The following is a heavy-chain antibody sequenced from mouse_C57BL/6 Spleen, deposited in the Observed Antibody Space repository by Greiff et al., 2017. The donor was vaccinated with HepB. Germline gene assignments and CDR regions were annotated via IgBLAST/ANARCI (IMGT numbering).Heavy chain of an antibody. CDR3: ASEGDYDPFAY. CDR1: GFSLTSYG. D-gene: IGHD2-4*01. J-gene: IGHJ3*01. V-gene: IGHV2-2*01. CDR2: IWCGGST. Sequence: QVQLKESGPGLVQPSQSLSITCTVSGFSLTSYGVHWVRQSPGKGLEWLGVIWCGGSTDYNAAFISRLSISKDNSKSQVFFKMNSLQADDTAIYYCASEGDYDPFAYWGQGTLVTVSA.